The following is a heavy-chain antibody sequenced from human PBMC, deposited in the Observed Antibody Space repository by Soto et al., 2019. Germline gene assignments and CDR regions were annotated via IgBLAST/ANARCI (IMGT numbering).Heavy chain of an antibody. CDR2: IWYDGSNK. J-gene: IGHJ4*02. Sequence: QVQLVESGGGVVQPGRSLRLSCAASGFTFSSYGMHWVRQAPGKGLEWVAVIWYDGSNKYYADSVKGRFTISRDNSKNTLYLQMNSLRAEDTAVYYCARAEGTVTTLGDYWGQGTLVTVSS. V-gene: IGHV3-33*01. D-gene: IGHD4-17*01. CDR1: GFTFSSYG. CDR3: ARAEGTVTTLGDY.